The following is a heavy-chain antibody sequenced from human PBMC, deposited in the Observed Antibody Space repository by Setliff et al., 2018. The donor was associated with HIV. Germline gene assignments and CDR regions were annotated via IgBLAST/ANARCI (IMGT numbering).Heavy chain of an antibody. D-gene: IGHD3-16*01. CDR2: IYHGGRP. V-gene: IGHV4-4*02. Sequence: SETLSLTCAVSGGSISSSNWWSWVRQPPGKGLEWIGEIYHGGRPNYNASLESRVTISLDNSKNLISLKLDSVAAADTAIYYCARVNWGAFDIWGQGTMVTVSS. CDR1: GGSISSSNW. CDR3: ARVNWGAFDI. J-gene: IGHJ3*02.